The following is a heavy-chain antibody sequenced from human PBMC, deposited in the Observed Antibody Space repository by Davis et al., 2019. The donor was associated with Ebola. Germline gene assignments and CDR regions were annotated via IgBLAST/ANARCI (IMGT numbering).Heavy chain of an antibody. Sequence: GESLKISCAASGFTFCSYWMSWVRLAPGKGLEWVANIKQDGSEKYYVDSVKGRFTIYRDNAKNSLYLQMNSLRAEDTAVYYCAKDARYSRTGYWGQGTLVTVSS. CDR3: AKDARYSRTGY. V-gene: IGHV3-7*01. J-gene: IGHJ4*02. CDR1: GFTFCSYW. D-gene: IGHD6-13*01. CDR2: IKQDGSEK.